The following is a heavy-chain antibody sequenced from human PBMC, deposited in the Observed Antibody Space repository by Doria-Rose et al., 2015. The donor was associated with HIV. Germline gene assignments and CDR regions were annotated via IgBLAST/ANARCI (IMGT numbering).Heavy chain of an antibody. CDR3: ARGSYGAFDI. D-gene: IGHD3-10*01. J-gene: IGHJ3*02. CDR1: GFTFSTYR. Sequence: QPGGSLRLSCAASGFTFSTYRMHWVRQAPGKGLEWVANIKQDGSEKSYVDSVEGRFTISRDDAKNSLYLQMNSLRAEDTAVYYCARGSYGAFDIWGQGTMITVSS. V-gene: IGHV3-7*01. CDR2: IKQDGSEK.